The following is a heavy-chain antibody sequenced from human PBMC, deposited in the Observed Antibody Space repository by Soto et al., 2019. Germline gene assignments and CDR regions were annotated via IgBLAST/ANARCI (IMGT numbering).Heavy chain of an antibody. CDR1: GGTFSSYA. J-gene: IGHJ6*02. Sequence: QVQLVQSGAEVKKPGSSVKVSCKASGGTFSSYAISWVRQAPGQGLEWMGGIIPIFGTANYAQKFQGRVTITTDESTRTAYMELSSLRSEDTAVYYCGISRGGRYNLSDGRGDGMDFWGQGTTVTVSS. V-gene: IGHV1-69*01. CDR3: GISRGGRYNLSDGRGDGMDF. D-gene: IGHD1-1*01. CDR2: IIPIFGTA.